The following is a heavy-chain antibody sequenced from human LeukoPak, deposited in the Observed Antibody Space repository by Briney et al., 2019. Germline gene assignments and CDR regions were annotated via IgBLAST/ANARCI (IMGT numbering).Heavy chain of an antibody. CDR1: GFTFSSYA. D-gene: IGHD5-12*01. J-gene: IGHJ4*02. V-gene: IGHV3-23*01. Sequence: PGGSLRLSCAASGFTFSSYAMSWVRQAPGKGLEWVSAISGGGGGGTYFADSVRGRFTISRDGSKNTLYLQMNSLRAEDTAVYYCAKASAFSGTSDFDYWGQGTLVTVCS. CDR3: AKASAFSGTSDFDY. CDR2: ISGGGGGGT.